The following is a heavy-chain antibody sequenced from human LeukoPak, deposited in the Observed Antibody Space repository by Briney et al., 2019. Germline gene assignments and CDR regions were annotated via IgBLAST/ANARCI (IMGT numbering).Heavy chain of an antibody. CDR1: GGSINSGSYY. V-gene: IGHV4-61*02. CDR2: ISTSGST. Sequence: SETLSLTCTVSGGSINSGSYYWSWIRQPAGKGLEWIGRISTSGSTNYNPSLKSRVTMSVDTSKNQFSLMLSSVTAADTAVYYCTRDSSWIDWFYDYWGQGTLVTVSS. CDR3: TRDSSWIDWFYDY. D-gene: IGHD2-2*03. J-gene: IGHJ4*02.